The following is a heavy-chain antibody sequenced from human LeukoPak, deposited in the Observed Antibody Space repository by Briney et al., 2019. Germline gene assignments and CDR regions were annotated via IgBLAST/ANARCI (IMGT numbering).Heavy chain of an antibody. CDR3: ARRRELLSWFDP. J-gene: IGHJ5*02. CDR2: INWNGGST. Sequence: GGSLRLSCVASGFTFDDYGMSWVRQAPGKGLEWVSGINWNGGSTGYADSVKGRFTISRDNAKNSLYLQMNSLRAEDTALYYCARRRELLSWFDPWGQGTLVTVSS. CDR1: GFTFDDYG. D-gene: IGHD1-26*01. V-gene: IGHV3-20*04.